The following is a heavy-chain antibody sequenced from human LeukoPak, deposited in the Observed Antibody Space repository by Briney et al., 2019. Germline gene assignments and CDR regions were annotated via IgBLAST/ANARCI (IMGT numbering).Heavy chain of an antibody. V-gene: IGHV3-48*03. CDR1: GFTFSSYE. CDR3: ARCPRWAHFDY. J-gene: IGHJ4*02. CDR2: ISSNGRAI. Sequence: GGSLRLSCAASGFTFSSYEMNWVRQAPGKGLEWVSYISSNGRAIYYADSVKGRFTVSRDNAKNSLYLQMNSLRAEDTAVYYCARCPRWAHFDYWGQGTLVTVSS. D-gene: IGHD4-23*01.